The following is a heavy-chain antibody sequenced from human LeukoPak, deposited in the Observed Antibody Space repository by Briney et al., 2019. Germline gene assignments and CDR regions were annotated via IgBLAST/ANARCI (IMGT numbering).Heavy chain of an antibody. D-gene: IGHD3-10*01. CDR2: ISGSGGST. V-gene: IGHV3-23*01. Sequence: PGRSLRLSCAASGFTFSSYAMSWVRQAPGKGLEWVSAISGSGGSTYYADSVKGRFTISRDNSKNTLYLQMNSLRAEDTAVYYCANYGSGSPLNWFDPWGQGTLVTVSS. CDR1: GFTFSSYA. CDR3: ANYGSGSPLNWFDP. J-gene: IGHJ5*02.